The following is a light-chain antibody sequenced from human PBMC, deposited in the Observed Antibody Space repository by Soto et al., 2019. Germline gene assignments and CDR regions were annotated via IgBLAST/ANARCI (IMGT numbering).Light chain of an antibody. CDR2: GAS. CDR3: QQFSSYPLT. J-gene: IGKJ4*01. Sequence: EIVMTQSPATLSVSPGERATLSCRASQSVSSNLAWYQQKPGQAPRLLIYGASSRATGIPDRFSGSGSGTDFTLTISRLEPEDFAVYYCQQFSSYPLTFGGGTTGDIK. CDR1: QSVSSN. V-gene: IGKV3-20*01.